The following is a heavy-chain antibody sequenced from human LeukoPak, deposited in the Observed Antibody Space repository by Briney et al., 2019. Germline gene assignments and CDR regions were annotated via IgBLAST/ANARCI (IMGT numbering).Heavy chain of an antibody. Sequence: PSETLSLTCTVSGGSVSSGSYYWSWIRQPPGKGLEWIGYIHYSGSTNYNPSLESRATISVDTSKNQFSLKLNSVTAADTAVYYCARDKGYCSSTSCYGLDYWGQGTLVTVSS. V-gene: IGHV4-61*01. CDR3: ARDKGYCSSTSCYGLDY. J-gene: IGHJ4*02. D-gene: IGHD2-2*01. CDR1: GGSVSSGSYY. CDR2: IHYSGST.